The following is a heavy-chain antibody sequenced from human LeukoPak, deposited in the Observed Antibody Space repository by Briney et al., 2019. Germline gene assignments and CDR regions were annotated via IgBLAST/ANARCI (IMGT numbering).Heavy chain of an antibody. V-gene: IGHV4-34*01. J-gene: IGHJ4*02. CDR2: INHSGST. CDR3: ARSTGLRYFDY. D-gene: IGHD2-2*01. Sequence: PSETLSLTCAVYGGSFSGYYWSWIRQPPGKGLEWIGEINHSGSTNYNPSLKSRVTISVDTSKNQFSLKLSSVTAADTAVYYCARSTGLRYFDYWGQGTLVTVSS. CDR1: GGSFSGYY.